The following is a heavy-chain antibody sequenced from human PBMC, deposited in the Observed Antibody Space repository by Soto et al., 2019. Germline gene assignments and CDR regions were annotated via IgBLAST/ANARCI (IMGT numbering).Heavy chain of an antibody. CDR1: GFSFSSYW. Sequence: EVQLVESGGGLVQPGGSLRVSCAASGFSFSSYWMSWVRHGPGKGLEWVADINEEGTERYYADSVKGRFTISRDNGENSVYLQMNHLRVDDTAVYSCAKSPMVRTFHYGMEVWGQGTTVTVSS. J-gene: IGHJ6*02. CDR2: INEEGTER. V-gene: IGHV3-7*05. D-gene: IGHD2-8*01. CDR3: AKSPMVRTFHYGMEV.